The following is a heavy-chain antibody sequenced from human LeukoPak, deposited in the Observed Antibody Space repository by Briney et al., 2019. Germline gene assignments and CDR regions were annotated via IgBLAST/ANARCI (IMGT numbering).Heavy chain of an antibody. D-gene: IGHD2-21*01. Sequence: ASVKVSCKASGYTFTGYYMHWVRQAPGQGLEWMGRINPNSGGTNYAQKFQGRVTMTRDTSISTAYMELSRLRSDDTAVYYCAGVAKKEDWFDPWGQGTLVTVSS. CDR1: GYTFTGYY. CDR2: INPNSGGT. CDR3: AGVAKKEDWFDP. V-gene: IGHV1-2*06. J-gene: IGHJ5*02.